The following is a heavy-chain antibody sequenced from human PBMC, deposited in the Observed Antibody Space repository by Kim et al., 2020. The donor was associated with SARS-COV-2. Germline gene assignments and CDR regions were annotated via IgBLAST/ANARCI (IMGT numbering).Heavy chain of an antibody. CDR1: GLTFSNFG. CDR3: AGDRSLHWFDP. Sequence: GGSLRLSCAASGLTFSNFGMHWVRQAPGKGLEWVALILYDGSNKYYADSVKGRFTISRDNSKNTLYLQMNSLRAEDTAVYYCAGDRSLHWFDPWGQGTQV. V-gene: IGHV3-33*01. CDR2: ILYDGSNK. J-gene: IGHJ5*02.